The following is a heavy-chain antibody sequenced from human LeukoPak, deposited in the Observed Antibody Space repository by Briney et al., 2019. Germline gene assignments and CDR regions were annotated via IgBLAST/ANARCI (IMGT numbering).Heavy chain of an antibody. D-gene: IGHD4-17*01. CDR2: ISGSGGST. Sequence: GGSLRLSCAASGFTFTRYGMSWVRHAPGKGLEWVSAISGSGGSTYYAASVKSRFTISRDNCKNTLYLQMNSLRAEDTAVYYCGKLASVTVTETSAHDAFDIWGQGTMVTVSS. V-gene: IGHV3-23*01. CDR3: GKLASVTVTETSAHDAFDI. J-gene: IGHJ3*02. CDR1: GFTFTRYG.